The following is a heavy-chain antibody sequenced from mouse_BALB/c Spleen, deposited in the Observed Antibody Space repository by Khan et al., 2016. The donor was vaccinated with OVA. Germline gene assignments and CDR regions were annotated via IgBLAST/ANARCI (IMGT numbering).Heavy chain of an antibody. CDR3: ARTARIKY. Sequence: EVELVESGPGLVKPSQSLSLTCTVTGYSITSGYGWNWIRQFPGNKLEWMGYISYSGRPNYNPSLKSRISITRDTSKNQFFLQLNSVTTEDTATYYCARTARIKYWGQGTTLTVSS. V-gene: IGHV3-2*02. CDR2: ISYSGRP. D-gene: IGHD1-2*01. CDR1: GYSITSGYG. J-gene: IGHJ2*01.